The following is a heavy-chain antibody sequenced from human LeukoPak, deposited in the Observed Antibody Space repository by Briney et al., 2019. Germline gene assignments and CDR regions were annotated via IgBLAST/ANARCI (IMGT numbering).Heavy chain of an antibody. Sequence: SETLSLTCTVSGGSISSSSYYWGWLRQPPGQGLEWIVSIYYSGSTYYNPSLKSRVTISVDTSKNQLSLKLSPVTAADTALYYCARHAVSLPSAARPLHFDYWGQGTLVTVSS. J-gene: IGHJ4*02. CDR3: ARHAVSLPSAARPLHFDY. V-gene: IGHV4-39*01. CDR2: IYYSGST. CDR1: GGSISSSSYY. D-gene: IGHD2-2*01.